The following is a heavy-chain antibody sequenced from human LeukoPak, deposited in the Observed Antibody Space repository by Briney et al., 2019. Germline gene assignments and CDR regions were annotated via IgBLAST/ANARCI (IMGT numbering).Heavy chain of an antibody. CDR3: ARDVAGLYYFDY. Sequence: SEALSLTCSVSGGSLSSYYWTWIRQPAGKGLEWIGRIFTTGSTNYNPSLMSRVTMSVDTSKNQFSLKLNSVAAADTAIYYCARDVAGLYYFDYWGQGTLVTVSS. V-gene: IGHV4-4*07. J-gene: IGHJ4*02. D-gene: IGHD2-15*01. CDR2: IFTTGST. CDR1: GGSLSSYY.